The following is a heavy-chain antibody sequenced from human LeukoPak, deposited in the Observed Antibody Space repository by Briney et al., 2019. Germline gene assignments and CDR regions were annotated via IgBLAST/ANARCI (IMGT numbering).Heavy chain of an antibody. Sequence: ASVKVSCKASGYTLTSYAMQWVRQAPGQRLEWVGWINAGNGNTKYSQKFQGRVTITRDTSASTAYMELSSLRSEDTAVYYCARDGDYGDYFQHWGQGTLVTVSS. CDR1: GYTLTSYA. CDR2: INAGNGNT. J-gene: IGHJ1*01. CDR3: ARDGDYGDYFQH. D-gene: IGHD4-17*01. V-gene: IGHV1-3*01.